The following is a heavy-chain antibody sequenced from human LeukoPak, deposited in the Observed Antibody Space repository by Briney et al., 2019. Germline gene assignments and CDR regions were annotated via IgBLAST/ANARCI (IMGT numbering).Heavy chain of an antibody. Sequence: SETLSLTCTVSGGSISTYYWTWIRQPPGKGLEWIGYIYYTGNTNYNPSLKSRVTISVDTSKNQSSLKMSSVTAADTAVYYCARRVATTGIYAFDIWGQGTMVTVSS. CDR2: IYYTGNT. D-gene: IGHD1-1*01. CDR1: GGSISTYY. J-gene: IGHJ3*02. CDR3: ARRVATTGIYAFDI. V-gene: IGHV4-59*01.